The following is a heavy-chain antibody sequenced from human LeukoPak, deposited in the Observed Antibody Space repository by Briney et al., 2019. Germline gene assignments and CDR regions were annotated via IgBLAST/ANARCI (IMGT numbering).Heavy chain of an antibody. J-gene: IGHJ4*02. CDR3: ARLMVRGVHYYFDS. V-gene: IGHV3-21*01. Sequence: GGSLRLSCAASGFTFSSYSMNWVRQAPGKGLEWVSSISSSSSYIYYADSVKGRFTISRDNAKNSLYLQMNSLRAEDTAVYYCARLMVRGVHYYFDSWGQGTLVTVSS. D-gene: IGHD3-10*01. CDR1: GFTFSSYS. CDR2: ISSSSSYI.